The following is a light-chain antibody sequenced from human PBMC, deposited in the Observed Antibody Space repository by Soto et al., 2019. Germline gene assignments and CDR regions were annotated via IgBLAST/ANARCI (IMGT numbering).Light chain of an antibody. J-gene: IGKJ3*01. CDR3: QQYDNSPFT. V-gene: IGKV3-20*01. Sequence: EVVLTQSPGTLSLSPGESATLSCRASQSVSGMYLAWYQQKPGQAPRLLIYGTSNRATAIPDRFSGSGSGTDFTLTIRRLEPEDFAMYFCQQYDNSPFTFGPGTKVDIK. CDR1: QSVSGMY. CDR2: GTS.